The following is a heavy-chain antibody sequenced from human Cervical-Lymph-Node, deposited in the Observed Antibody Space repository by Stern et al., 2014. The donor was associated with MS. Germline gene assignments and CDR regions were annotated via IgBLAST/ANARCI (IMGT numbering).Heavy chain of an antibody. CDR1: GGSISSYY. CDR3: ARGDYVWGSYYAFDI. Sequence: QVQLQESGPGLVKPSETLSLTCTVSGGSISSYYWSWIRQPPGKGLEWIGYIYYSGSTNYNPSLKSRVTISVDTSKNQFSLKLSSVTAADTAVYYCARGDYVWGSYYAFDIWGQGTMVTVSS. V-gene: IGHV4-59*01. D-gene: IGHD3-16*01. CDR2: IYYSGST. J-gene: IGHJ3*02.